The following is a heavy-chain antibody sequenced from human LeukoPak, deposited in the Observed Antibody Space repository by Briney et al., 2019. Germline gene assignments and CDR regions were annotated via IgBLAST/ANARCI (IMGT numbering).Heavy chain of an antibody. J-gene: IGHJ4*02. CDR1: GFTFSSYA. Sequence: PGGSLRLSCAASGFTFSSYAMSWVRRAPGKGLEWVSGISTSGGSSSYADSVKGRFTISRDNPRNTLYMQMNSLRAEDTALYYCAIMHPYYDGSGYWVQWGQGTLVTVSS. CDR2: ISTSGGSS. D-gene: IGHD3-22*01. CDR3: AIMHPYYDGSGYWVQ. V-gene: IGHV3-23*01.